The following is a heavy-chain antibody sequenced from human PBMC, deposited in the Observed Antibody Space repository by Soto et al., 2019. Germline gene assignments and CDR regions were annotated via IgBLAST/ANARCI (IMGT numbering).Heavy chain of an antibody. D-gene: IGHD6-19*01. Sequence: GGSLRLSCAASGFTLSSYAMSWVRQAPGKGLEWVSAISGSGGSTYYADSVKGRFTISRDNSKNTLYLQMNSLRAEDTAVYYCAKGVAIAVAGIIQFDYWGQGTLVTVSS. J-gene: IGHJ4*02. CDR3: AKGVAIAVAGIIQFDY. CDR1: GFTLSSYA. CDR2: ISGSGGST. V-gene: IGHV3-23*01.